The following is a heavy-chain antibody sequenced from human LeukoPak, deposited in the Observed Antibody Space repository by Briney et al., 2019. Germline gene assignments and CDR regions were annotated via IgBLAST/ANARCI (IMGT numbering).Heavy chain of an antibody. Sequence: PGGSLRLSCAASGFTFSSYSMNWVRQAPGKGLEWVSYISSSSTIYYADSVKGRFTISRDNAKNSLYLQMNGLRAEDTAVYYCARIGGQQLVKVQKWGQGTLVTVSS. D-gene: IGHD6-13*01. CDR1: GFTFSSYS. V-gene: IGHV3-48*01. CDR3: ARIGGQQLVKVQK. CDR2: ISSSSTI. J-gene: IGHJ4*02.